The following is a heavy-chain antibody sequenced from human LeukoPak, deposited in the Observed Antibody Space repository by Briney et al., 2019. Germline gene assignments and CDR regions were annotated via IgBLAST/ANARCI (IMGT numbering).Heavy chain of an antibody. CDR1: GYTFTINH. J-gene: IGHJ4*02. Sequence: GASVNVSCKASGYTFTINHIHWVRQAPGQGLEWMGVISPSGDSTTYAQNFQGRVTMTRDTSTSTVYMELRSLRSEDTAIYYCAKLATSDTGETYWGQGTLVTVSS. CDR3: AKLATSDTGETY. V-gene: IGHV1-46*01. CDR2: ISPSGDST. D-gene: IGHD3-16*01.